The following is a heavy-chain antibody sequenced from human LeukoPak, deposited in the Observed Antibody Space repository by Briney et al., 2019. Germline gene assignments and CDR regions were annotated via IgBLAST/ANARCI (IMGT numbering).Heavy chain of an antibody. D-gene: IGHD3-3*01. CDR1: GGSISSYY. J-gene: IGHJ3*02. Sequence: SETLSLTCTVSGGSISSYYWSWIRQPPGKGLEWIGYIYYSGSTNYNPSLKSRVTISVDTSKNQFSLKLSSVTAADTAVYYCARGYDFWSGPNDAFDIWGQGTMVTVSS. CDR3: ARGYDFWSGPNDAFDI. CDR2: IYYSGST. V-gene: IGHV4-59*01.